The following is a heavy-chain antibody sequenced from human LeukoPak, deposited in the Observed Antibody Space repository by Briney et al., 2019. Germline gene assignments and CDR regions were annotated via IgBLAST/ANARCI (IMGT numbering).Heavy chain of an antibody. J-gene: IGHJ3*02. D-gene: IGHD1-26*01. CDR3: ARGGYSGSYTAFDI. V-gene: IGHV4-39*02. CDR2: IYYSGST. CDR1: GGSISGSSYY. Sequence: SETLSLTCTVSGGSISGSSYYWGWIRQPPGKGLEWIGSIYYSGSTYYNPSLKSRVTISVDTSKNQFSLKLNSVTATDTAVYYCARGGYSGSYTAFDIWGQGTMVTVSS.